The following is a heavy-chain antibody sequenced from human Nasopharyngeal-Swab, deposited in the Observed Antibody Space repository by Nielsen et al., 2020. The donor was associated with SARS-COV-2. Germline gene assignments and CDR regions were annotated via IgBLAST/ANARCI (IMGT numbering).Heavy chain of an antibody. V-gene: IGHV3-23*01. J-gene: IGHJ4*02. D-gene: IGHD3-3*02. Sequence: WIRQPPGKGLEWVSGISGSDGSSYYADSVKGRFAISRDTSKNTLYLQMNSLRAEDTAVYYCATHLFYFDYWGQGTLVTSPQ. CDR3: ATHLFYFDY. CDR2: ISGSDGSS.